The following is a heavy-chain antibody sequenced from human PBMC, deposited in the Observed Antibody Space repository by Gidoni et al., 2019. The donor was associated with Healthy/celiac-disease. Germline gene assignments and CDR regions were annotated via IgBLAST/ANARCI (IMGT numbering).Heavy chain of an antibody. CDR1: GFTFSNAW. CDR2: IKSKTDGGTT. CDR3: TTAREYSSSWFDY. V-gene: IGHV3-15*01. Sequence: EVQLVESGGGLVKPGGSLRLSCAASGFTFSNAWMSWVRQAPGKGLEWVGRIKSKTDGGTTDYAAPVKGRFTISRDDSKNTLYLQMNSLKTEDTAVYYCTTAREYSSSWFDYWGQGTLVTVSS. D-gene: IGHD6-13*01. J-gene: IGHJ4*02.